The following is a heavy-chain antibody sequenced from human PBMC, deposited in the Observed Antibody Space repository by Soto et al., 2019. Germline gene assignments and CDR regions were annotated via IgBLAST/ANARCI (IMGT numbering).Heavy chain of an antibody. CDR3: ARVRLDDYVWGSPSVGAFDI. Sequence: GASVKVSCKASGYTFTGHYMHWGRQAPGPGLECMGWINPNSGGTNYAQKFQGWVTMTRDTSISTAYMELSRLRSDDTAVYYCARVRLDDYVWGSPSVGAFDIWGQGTMVTVSS. J-gene: IGHJ3*02. V-gene: IGHV1-2*04. CDR1: GYTFTGHY. CDR2: INPNSGGT. D-gene: IGHD3-16*01.